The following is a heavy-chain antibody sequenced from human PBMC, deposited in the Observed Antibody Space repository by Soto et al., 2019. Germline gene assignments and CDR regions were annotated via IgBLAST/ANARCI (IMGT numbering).Heavy chain of an antibody. CDR3: ATFEYSSSSLNDFGY. D-gene: IGHD6-6*01. CDR2: IDPSDSYT. CDR1: GYSFTSYW. J-gene: IGHJ4*02. V-gene: IGHV5-10-1*01. Sequence: GESLKIYCKGSGYSFTSYWISWVRQMPGKGLEWMGRIDPSDSYTNYSPSFQGHVTISADKSISTAYLQWSSLKASDTAMYYCATFEYSSSSLNDFGYWGQGTLVTVSS.